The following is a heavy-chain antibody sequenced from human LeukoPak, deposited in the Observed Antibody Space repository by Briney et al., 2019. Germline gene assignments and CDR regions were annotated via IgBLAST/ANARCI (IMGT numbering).Heavy chain of an antibody. V-gene: IGHV3-53*01. J-gene: IGHJ4*02. CDR2: IYSGGGT. Sequence: GGSLRLSCAASGFTVSNSDMSWVRQAPGKGLEWVSVIYSGGGTFYSEFVKGRFTISRDYSKNTLYLQMNSLTADDTAVYYCARDSNGPAFWGQGTLGTVSS. CDR1: GFTVSNSD. CDR3: ARDSNGPAF. D-gene: IGHD6-19*01.